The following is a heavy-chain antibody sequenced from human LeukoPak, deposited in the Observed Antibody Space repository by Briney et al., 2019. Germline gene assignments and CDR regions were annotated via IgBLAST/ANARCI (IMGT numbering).Heavy chain of an antibody. Sequence: GGSLRLSCAASGFTFSRYGMHWVRQAPGKGLEWVAFIRYDGSNKYYADSLKGRFTISRDNSKNTLYLQMNSLRAEDTAVYYCAKPPITMVRGVISWFDPWGQGTLVTVSS. D-gene: IGHD3-10*01. CDR3: AKPPITMVRGVISWFDP. V-gene: IGHV3-30*02. CDR2: IRYDGSNK. CDR1: GFTFSRYG. J-gene: IGHJ5*02.